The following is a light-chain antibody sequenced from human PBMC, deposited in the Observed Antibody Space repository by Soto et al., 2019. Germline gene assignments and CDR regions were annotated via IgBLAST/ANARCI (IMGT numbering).Light chain of an antibody. J-gene: IGLJ2*01. CDR1: SGDIGGYNY. CDR2: DVS. Sequence: QSVLTQPASVSGSPGQSITTSCTGTSGDIGGYNYVSWYQQHPGKAPKLMIYDVSDRPSGVSNRFSGSKSGNTASLTISGLRAEDEADYYCSSYTTSNTLLFGGGTKLTVL. V-gene: IGLV2-14*01. CDR3: SSYTTSNTLL.